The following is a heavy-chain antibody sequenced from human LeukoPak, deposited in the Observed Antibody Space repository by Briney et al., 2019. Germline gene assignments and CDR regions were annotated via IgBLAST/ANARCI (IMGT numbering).Heavy chain of an antibody. V-gene: IGHV3-23*01. D-gene: IGHD5-12*01. J-gene: IGHJ4*02. CDR1: GFTFSSYA. Sequence: PGGSLRLSCAASGFTFSSYAMSWVRQAPGKGLEWVSAISGSGGSTYYADSVKGRFTISRDNSKNTLYLQMNSLRAEDTAVYYCAKGDIVATMWGVGFDYWGQGTLVTVSS. CDR2: ISGSGGST. CDR3: AKGDIVATMWGVGFDY.